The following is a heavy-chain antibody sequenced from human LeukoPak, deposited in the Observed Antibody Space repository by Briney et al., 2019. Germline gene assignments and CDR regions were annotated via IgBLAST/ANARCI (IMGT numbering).Heavy chain of an antibody. Sequence: ASVKVSCKASGYTFTSHDINWVRQATGQGLEWMGWMNPSSGYTGYEQKFQGRVTMTRDTSTSTAYMELSSLRSEDTAVYYCARGGSSYNDEHEEFDYWGQGTVVTVSS. V-gene: IGHV1-8*01. J-gene: IGHJ4*02. CDR2: MNPSSGYT. D-gene: IGHD3-22*01. CDR3: ARGGSSYNDEHEEFDY. CDR1: GYTFTSHD.